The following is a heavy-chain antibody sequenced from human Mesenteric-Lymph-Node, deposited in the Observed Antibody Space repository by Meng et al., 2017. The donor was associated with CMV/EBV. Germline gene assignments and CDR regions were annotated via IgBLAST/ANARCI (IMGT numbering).Heavy chain of an antibody. CDR2: ISSSSSYI. V-gene: IGHV3-21*01. D-gene: IGHD6-13*01. CDR1: GFTFSSYS. Sequence: GESLKISCAASGFTFSSYSMNWVRQAPGKGLEWVSSISSSSSYIYYADSVKGRFTISRDNAKNSLYLQMNSLRAEDTAVYYCAREHDSSSTPLLGAFDIWGQGTMVTVSS. CDR3: AREHDSSSTPLLGAFDI. J-gene: IGHJ3*02.